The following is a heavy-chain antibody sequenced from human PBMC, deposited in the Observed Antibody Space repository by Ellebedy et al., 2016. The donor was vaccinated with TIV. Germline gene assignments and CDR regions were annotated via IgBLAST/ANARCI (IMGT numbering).Heavy chain of an antibody. J-gene: IGHJ4*02. V-gene: IGHV1-46*01. CDR2: INPSGGST. Sequence: AASVKVSCKASGYIFTNYYMHWVRQAPAQGLEWMGMINPSGGSTSYAQKFQGRVTMTRDTSTSTVYMELSSLRSEDTAVYYCARDLGGGDRTFDYWGQGTLGTVSS. CDR1: GYIFTNYY. CDR3: ARDLGGGDRTFDY. D-gene: IGHD2-21*02.